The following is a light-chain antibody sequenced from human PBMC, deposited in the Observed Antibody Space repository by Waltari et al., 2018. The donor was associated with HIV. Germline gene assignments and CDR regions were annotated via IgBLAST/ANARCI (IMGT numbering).Light chain of an antibody. V-gene: IGLV3-1*01. Sequence: SYELTQPPSVSVSPGQTASVTCSADKLGDTYVSWYQQKPGQSPVVVIYEDKKRPSGIPERFSGSNSGNTATLTISGTQAMDEADYYCRAWGSNTAVFGGGTKLTVL. CDR2: EDK. CDR3: RAWGSNTAV. J-gene: IGLJ2*01. CDR1: KLGDTY.